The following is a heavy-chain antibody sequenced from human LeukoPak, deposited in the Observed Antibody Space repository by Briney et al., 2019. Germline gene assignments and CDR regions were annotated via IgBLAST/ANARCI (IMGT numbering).Heavy chain of an antibody. J-gene: IGHJ4*02. CDR2: INPNSGGT. Sequence: ASVKVSCKASGYTFTGYYMHWVRQAPGQGLEWMGWINPNSGGTNYAQKFQGRVTMTRDTSISTAYMELRSLRSDDTAVYYCARDDYGDYEWYDYWGQGTLVTVSS. V-gene: IGHV1-2*02. CDR1: GYTFTGYY. D-gene: IGHD4-17*01. CDR3: ARDDYGDYEWYDY.